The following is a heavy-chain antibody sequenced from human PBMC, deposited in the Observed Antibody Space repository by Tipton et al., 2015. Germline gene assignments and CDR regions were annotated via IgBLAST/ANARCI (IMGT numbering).Heavy chain of an antibody. CDR1: GGSISSYF. D-gene: IGHD6-13*01. V-gene: IGHV4-59*01. Sequence: TLSLTCTVSGGSISSYFWSWIRQPPGKGLEWIGYVYYSGNTNYNPSLKSRVNISLDMSKNHFSLRLTSVTAADTAVYYCAREVAARKAYNWFDPWGQGTLVTVSP. J-gene: IGHJ5*02. CDR2: VYYSGNT. CDR3: AREVAARKAYNWFDP.